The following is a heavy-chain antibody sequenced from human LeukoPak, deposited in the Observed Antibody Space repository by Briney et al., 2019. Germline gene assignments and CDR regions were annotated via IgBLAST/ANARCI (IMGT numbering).Heavy chain of an antibody. J-gene: IGHJ5*02. CDR3: ARQQGILTGYTYNWFDP. CDR2: IYYSGST. V-gene: IGHV4-39*01. CDR1: GCSISSSSYY. D-gene: IGHD3-9*01. Sequence: SETLSLTCTVSGCSISSSSYYWGWIRQPPGKGLEWIGSIYYSGSTYYNPSLKSRVTISVGTSKNQFSLKLSSVTAADTAVYYCARQQGILTGYTYNWFDPWGQGTLVTVSS.